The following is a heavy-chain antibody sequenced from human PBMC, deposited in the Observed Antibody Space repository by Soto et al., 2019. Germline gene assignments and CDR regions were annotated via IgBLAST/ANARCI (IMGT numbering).Heavy chain of an antibody. V-gene: IGHV4-30-4*01. J-gene: IGHJ6*02. CDR3: ARDRVTTVTPYYYYYGMDV. CDR1: GGSISSGDYY. CDR2: IYYSGST. Sequence: SQTLSLTCTVFGGSISSGDYYGSCIPKPPWKGREWIGDIYYSGSTYYTPSLKSRVTISVDTSKNPFSLQMSSVTAADTAVYYCARDRVTTVTPYYYYYGMDVWGQGTTVTVSS. D-gene: IGHD4-4*01.